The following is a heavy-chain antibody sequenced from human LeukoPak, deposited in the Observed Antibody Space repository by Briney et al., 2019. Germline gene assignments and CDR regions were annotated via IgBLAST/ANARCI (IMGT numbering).Heavy chain of an antibody. CDR1: GFIFSSYA. J-gene: IGHJ5*02. D-gene: IGHD6-13*01. CDR2: ITGGGDGT. CDR3: AEGAATGSVDWFDP. V-gene: IGHV3-23*01. Sequence: GGSLRLSCAASGFIFSSYAMMWVRQAPGKGLEWVSSITGGGDGTYYADSVEGRFAISRDNSKNTLYLHMNSLRAEDTAVYYCAEGAATGSVDWFDPWGQGTVVTVSS.